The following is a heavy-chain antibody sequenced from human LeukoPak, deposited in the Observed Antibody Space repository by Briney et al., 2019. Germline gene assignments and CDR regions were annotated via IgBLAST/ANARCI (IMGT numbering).Heavy chain of an antibody. CDR3: ARNLVPYYDFWSGYYSDAFDI. J-gene: IGHJ3*02. CDR2: IYTSGST. V-gene: IGHV4-61*05. D-gene: IGHD3-3*01. CDR1: GGSISSSSYY. Sequence: SETLSLTCTVSGGSISSSSYYWGWIRQPPGKGLEWIGRIYTSGSTNYNPSLKSRVTMSVDTSKNQFSLKLSSVTAADTAVYYCARNLVPYYDFWSGYYSDAFDIWGQGTMVTVSS.